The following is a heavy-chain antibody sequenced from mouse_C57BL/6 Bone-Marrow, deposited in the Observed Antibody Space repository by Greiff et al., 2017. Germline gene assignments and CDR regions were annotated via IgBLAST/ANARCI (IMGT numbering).Heavy chain of an antibody. D-gene: IGHD3-2*02. CDR3: TRQLRLRFAY. CDR1: GFTFSSYA. V-gene: IGHV5-9-1*02. CDR2: ISSGGDYI. J-gene: IGHJ3*01. Sequence: DVHLVESGEGLVKPGGSLKLSCAASGFTFSSYAMSWVRQTPEKRLEWVAYISSGGDYIYYADTVKGRFTISRDNARNTLYLQMSSLKSEDTAMYYCTRQLRLRFAYWGQGTLVTVSA.